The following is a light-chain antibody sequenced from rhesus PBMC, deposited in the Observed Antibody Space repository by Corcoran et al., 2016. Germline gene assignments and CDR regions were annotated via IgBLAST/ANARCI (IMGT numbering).Light chain of an antibody. V-gene: IGKV1-69*01. CDR2: RAS. CDR1: QGISNW. CDR3: PQHNNSPYS. J-gene: IGKJ2*01. Sequence: DIQMTQSPSSLSASVGDRVTITCRASQGISNWLAWYQQKTGKALKLLIYRASNLETGVPSRFSGSGSGTDFTLTISSLQPEDIATYYCPQHNNSPYSFGQGTKVEIK.